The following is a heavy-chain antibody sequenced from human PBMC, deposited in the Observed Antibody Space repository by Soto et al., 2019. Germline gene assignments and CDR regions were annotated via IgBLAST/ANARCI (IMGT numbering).Heavy chain of an antibody. J-gene: IGHJ4*02. CDR1: SGSISSSSYY. V-gene: IGHV4-39*01. Sequence: SETLSLTCTVSSGSISSSSYYGGWIRQPPGKGLEWIGSIYYSGSTYYNPSLKSRVTISVGTSKNQFSLKLSSVTAADTAVYYCATSAVWYFDYWGQGTLVTVSS. D-gene: IGHD2-8*01. CDR2: IYYSGST. CDR3: ATSAVWYFDY.